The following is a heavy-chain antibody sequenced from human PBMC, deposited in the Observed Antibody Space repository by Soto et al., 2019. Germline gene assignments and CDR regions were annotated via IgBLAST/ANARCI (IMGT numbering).Heavy chain of an antibody. Sequence: ASVKVSCKASGYTFTSYGIHWVRQAPGQRLEWMGWINAANGDTKYSPRFQGRVTITRDTSASTAYMELSSLRSEDTAVYYCVRRHVSATGIDWFDPWGQGTLVTVS. CDR3: VRRHVSATGIDWFDP. D-gene: IGHD6-13*01. CDR1: GYTFTSYG. CDR2: INAANGDT. J-gene: IGHJ5*02. V-gene: IGHV1-3*01.